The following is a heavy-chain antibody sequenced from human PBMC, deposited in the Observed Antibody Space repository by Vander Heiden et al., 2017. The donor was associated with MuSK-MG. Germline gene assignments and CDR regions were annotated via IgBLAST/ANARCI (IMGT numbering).Heavy chain of an antibody. CDR1: GFTFSDYY. V-gene: IGHV3-11*01. D-gene: IGHD4-17*01. CDR3: ARYSDYVGGKDFFFDY. J-gene: IGHJ4*02. Sequence: QVQLVESGGGLVQPGGSLTVSCDASGFTFSDYYMSWVRQAPGKGLEWVAYISSRSHNIFYADSVKGRFTVSRDNAKNSVYLQMTGLGAADTAIYFCARYSDYVGGKDFFFDYWGQGALVTVSS. CDR2: ISSRSHNI.